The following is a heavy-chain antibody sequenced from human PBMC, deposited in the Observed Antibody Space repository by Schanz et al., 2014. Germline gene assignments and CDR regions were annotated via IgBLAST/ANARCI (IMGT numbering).Heavy chain of an antibody. V-gene: IGHV1-69*08. CDR2: IIPVLAIA. D-gene: IGHD2-2*01. Sequence: QLQLVQSGAEVKKPGSSVKVSCKLSGGTFSSYTISWMRQAPGQGLEWMGKIIPVLAIADYAQKFQGRVTISADKSTSTTSMELSSLRSEDTAVYYCARDRRRYCSTASCLHDNWFDPWGQGTLVTVSS. CDR3: ARDRRRYCSTASCLHDNWFDP. J-gene: IGHJ5*02. CDR1: GGTFSSYT.